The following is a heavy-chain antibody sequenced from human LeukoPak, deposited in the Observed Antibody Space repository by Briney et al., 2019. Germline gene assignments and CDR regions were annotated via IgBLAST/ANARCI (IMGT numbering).Heavy chain of an antibody. Sequence: SETLSLTCTVSGGSISSYYWSWIRQPAGKGLEWIGRIYTSGSTNHNPSLKSRVTMSVDTSKNQFSLKLSSVTAADTAVNYCAREGGYYDSSGYQEQIDYWGQGTLVTVSS. CDR1: GGSISSYY. CDR3: AREGGYYDSSGYQEQIDY. CDR2: IYTSGST. J-gene: IGHJ4*02. V-gene: IGHV4-4*07. D-gene: IGHD3-22*01.